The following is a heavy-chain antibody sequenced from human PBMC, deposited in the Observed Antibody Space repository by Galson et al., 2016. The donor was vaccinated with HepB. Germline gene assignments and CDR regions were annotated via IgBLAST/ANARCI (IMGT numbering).Heavy chain of an antibody. J-gene: IGHJ4*02. CDR2: IKPSGGNT. CDR1: GYAFNTYN. D-gene: IGHD1-14*01. V-gene: IGHV1-46*02. CDR3: ARELDHSFYFDY. Sequence: SVKVSCKASGYAFNTYNMHWVRQAPGQGLEWVGIIKPSGGNTLYAQKFQDRITMTRDTSTSTVYMELISLRSEDTAVYYCARELDHSFYFDYWGQGTLLTVSS.